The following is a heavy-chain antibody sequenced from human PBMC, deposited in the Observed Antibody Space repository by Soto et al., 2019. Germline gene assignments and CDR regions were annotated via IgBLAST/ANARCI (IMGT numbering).Heavy chain of an antibody. Sequence: EVQLVESGGGLVKPGGSLRLSCAASGFSLDSAWINWVRQAPGKGLEWVAQAKRKAAGGAIDYAAPVKGRFTISRDDSKNMAYLQMNSLKIEDTALYYCTTGYGSDWYGWGQGTLVTVSS. CDR1: GFSLDSAW. CDR2: AKRKAAGGAI. J-gene: IGHJ4*02. D-gene: IGHD6-19*01. CDR3: TTGYGSDWYG. V-gene: IGHV3-15*01.